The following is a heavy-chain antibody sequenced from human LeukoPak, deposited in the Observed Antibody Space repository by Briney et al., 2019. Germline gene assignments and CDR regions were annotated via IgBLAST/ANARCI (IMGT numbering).Heavy chain of an antibody. Sequence: GGSQRLSCAASGFTFSNYWLTWVRQAPGQGLEWVANIKQDGSEKHYVDSVKGRFTISRDNAKNSLYLQMNSLRAEDTAIYYCAKMKGHPLPKYYMDVWGQGTTVTVSS. CDR3: AKMKGHPLPKYYMDV. D-gene: IGHD1-26*01. CDR2: IKQDGSEK. J-gene: IGHJ6*01. V-gene: IGHV3-7*03. CDR1: GFTFSNYW.